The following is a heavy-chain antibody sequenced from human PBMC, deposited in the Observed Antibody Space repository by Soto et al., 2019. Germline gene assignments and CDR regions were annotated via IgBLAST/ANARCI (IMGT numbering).Heavy chain of an antibody. Sequence: QVLLVQPGAEVRKPGSSVQVSCKASGGTLSNYIFTWVRQAPGEGLEWMGRIIPMFGTADYAQKFRGRVTITADDSTNTVNMELSSLRFDDTAMYYCATERQSHCSSGVCYWFDPWGQGTLVTVSS. J-gene: IGHJ5*02. CDR1: GGTLSNYI. CDR2: IIPMFGTA. CDR3: ATERQSHCSSGVCYWFDP. D-gene: IGHD2-8*01. V-gene: IGHV1-69*18.